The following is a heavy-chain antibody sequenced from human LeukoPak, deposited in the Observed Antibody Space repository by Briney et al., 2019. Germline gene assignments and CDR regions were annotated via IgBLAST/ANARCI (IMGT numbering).Heavy chain of an antibody. CDR3: AKLPAAGGDYVYMDS. D-gene: IGHD3-16*01. CDR1: GYSFDRYG. Sequence: ASVKVSFKASGYSFDRYGISWVRQVPGQGLEWLGWIGAFNGNTNYAQNLQGRVTMTADTSTTTAYMELRSLSSDDTAVYYCAKLPAAGGDYVYMDSWGQGTLVTVSS. J-gene: IGHJ4*02. V-gene: IGHV1-18*01. CDR2: IGAFNGNT.